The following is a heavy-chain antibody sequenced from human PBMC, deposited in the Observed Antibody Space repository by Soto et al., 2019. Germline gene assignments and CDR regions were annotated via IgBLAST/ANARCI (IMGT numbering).Heavy chain of an antibody. J-gene: IGHJ5*02. D-gene: IGHD6-6*01. Sequence: GASVKVSCKASGGTFSSYAISWVRQAPGQGLEWMGGIIPIFGTANYAQKFQGRVTITADESTSTAYMELSSLRSEDTAVYYCASSVRYSSSTRGPKWFDPWGQGTMV. CDR2: IIPIFGTA. CDR3: ASSVRYSSSTRGPKWFDP. V-gene: IGHV1-69*13. CDR1: GGTFSSYA.